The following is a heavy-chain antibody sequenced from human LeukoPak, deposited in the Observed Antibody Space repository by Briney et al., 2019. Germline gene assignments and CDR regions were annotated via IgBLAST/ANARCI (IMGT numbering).Heavy chain of an antibody. CDR2: IYYSGST. V-gene: IGHV4-59*08. D-gene: IGHD5-12*01. J-gene: IGHJ4*02. CDR1: GGSISSYY. CDR3: ARHAESGSDRFDY. Sequence: PSETLSLTCTVSGGSISSYYWSWIRQPPGKGLEWIGYIYYSGSTNYNPSPKSRVTISVDMSKNQFSLKLSSVTAADTAVYYCARHAESGSDRFDYWGQGTLVTVSS.